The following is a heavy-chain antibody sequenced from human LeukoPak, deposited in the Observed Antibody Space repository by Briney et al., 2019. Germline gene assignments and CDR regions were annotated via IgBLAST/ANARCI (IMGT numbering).Heavy chain of an antibody. J-gene: IGHJ6*03. D-gene: IGHD6-6*01. Sequence: SQTLSLTCTVSGGSISSGSYYWSWIRQPAGKGLEWIGRIYTSGSTNYNPSLKSRVTISVDTSKNQFSLKLSSETAADTAVYYCARGTSSIAARPSRGTYYYYMDVWGKGTTVTVSS. CDR1: GGSISSGSYY. CDR2: IYTSGST. CDR3: ARGTSSIAARPSRGTYYYYMDV. V-gene: IGHV4-61*02.